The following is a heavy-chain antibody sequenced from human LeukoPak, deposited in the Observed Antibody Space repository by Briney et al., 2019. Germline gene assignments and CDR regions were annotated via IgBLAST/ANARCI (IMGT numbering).Heavy chain of an antibody. J-gene: IGHJ4*02. V-gene: IGHV1-18*01. Sequence: GASVKVSCKASGYTFTSYGISWVRQAPGQGLEWMGWISAYNGNTNYAQKLQGRVTMTTDTSTSTAYMELRSLRSDDTAVYYCARGMGYYDSSGYPLDYWGQGTLVTVSS. CDR1: GYTFTSYG. CDR3: ARGMGYYDSSGYPLDY. CDR2: ISAYNGNT. D-gene: IGHD3-22*01.